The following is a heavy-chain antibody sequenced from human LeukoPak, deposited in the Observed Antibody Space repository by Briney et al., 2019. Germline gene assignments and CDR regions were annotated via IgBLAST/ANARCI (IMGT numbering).Heavy chain of an antibody. V-gene: IGHV3-30*02. J-gene: IGHJ5*02. Sequence: PGGSLRLSCAASGFTFSSYGMHWVRQATGKGVEWVAFIRYDGSNKYYADSVKGRFTIYRDNSKNTLYLQMNSLRAEDTAVYYCAKVPRTATGTSNWFDPWGQGTLVTVSS. CDR3: AKVPRTATGTSNWFDP. CDR1: GFTFSSYG. CDR2: IRYDGSNK. D-gene: IGHD1-1*01.